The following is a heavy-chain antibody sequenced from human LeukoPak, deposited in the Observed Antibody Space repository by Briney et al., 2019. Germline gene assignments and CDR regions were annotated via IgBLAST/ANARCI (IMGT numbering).Heavy chain of an antibody. CDR3: GRETDFGVVTN. V-gene: IGHV6-1*01. Sequence: SQTLLLTCAISGDSVSSNGASWNWIRQSPSRGLEWLGRTYYRSQQWHSDYAPSVKGRITLNPDTSKNQFSLQLNSVTPEDTALYYCGRETDFGVVTNWGQGTLVTVSS. J-gene: IGHJ4*02. CDR2: TYYRSQQWHS. D-gene: IGHD3-3*01. CDR1: GDSVSSNGAS.